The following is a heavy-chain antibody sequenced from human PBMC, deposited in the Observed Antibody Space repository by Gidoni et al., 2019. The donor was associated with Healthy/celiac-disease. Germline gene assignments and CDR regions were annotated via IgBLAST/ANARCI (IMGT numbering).Heavy chain of an antibody. J-gene: IGHJ6*02. D-gene: IGHD5-18*01. CDR3: ARGESHVDTAISYYYYYGMDV. CDR2: INHSGST. Sequence: QVQLQQWGAGLLKPSETLSLTCAVYGGSFSGYYWSWIRQPPGKGLEWIGEINHSGSTNYNPSLKSRVTISVDTSKNQFSLKLSSVTAADTAVYYCARGESHVDTAISYYYYYGMDVWGQGTTVTVSS. CDR1: GGSFSGYY. V-gene: IGHV4-34*01.